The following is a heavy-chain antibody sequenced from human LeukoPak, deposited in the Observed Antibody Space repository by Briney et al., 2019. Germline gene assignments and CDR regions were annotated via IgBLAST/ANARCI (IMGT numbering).Heavy chain of an antibody. D-gene: IGHD6-19*01. CDR3: ARMTVSGRDNWFDP. V-gene: IGHV1-8*03. Sequence: ASVKVTCKVSGYTLTELSMHWLRQAPGQGLEWMGWLNPNSGNTSYAQKFQGRVTITSNTSINTAYMALSRLRSEVTSVYYCARMTVSGRDNWFDPWGQGTLVTVSS. CDR1: GYTLTELS. CDR2: LNPNSGNT. J-gene: IGHJ5*02.